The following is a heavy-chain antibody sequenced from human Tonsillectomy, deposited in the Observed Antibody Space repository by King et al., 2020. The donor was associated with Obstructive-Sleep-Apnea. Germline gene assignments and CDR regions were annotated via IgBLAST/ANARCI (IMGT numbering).Heavy chain of an antibody. CDR3: ATEPRGSGQLSPHFYNYGMDV. D-gene: IGHD1-1*01. J-gene: IGHJ6*04. CDR1: GYTLTELS. V-gene: IGHV1-24*01. CDR2: FDPENGAT. Sequence: QLVQSGAEVKMPGASVKVSCKVSGYTLTELSMHWVRQAPGKGLEWMGGFDPENGATIYAQKFQGRVTMTEDTSTDTAYMEVSSLRSEDTAVYYCATEPRGSGQLSPHFYNYGMDVWGKGTTVTVSS.